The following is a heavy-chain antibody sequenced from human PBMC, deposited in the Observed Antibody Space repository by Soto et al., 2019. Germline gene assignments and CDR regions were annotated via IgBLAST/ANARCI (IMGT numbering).Heavy chain of an antibody. CDR3: ATTPGGRLLWFGELIPAFDP. D-gene: IGHD3-10*01. Sequence: QVHLHQWGAGLLKPSETLSLTCAVYGGSFGSYYWSWIHQPPGKGLEWIGEISHSGSTNYNPSLKSRVTISVDTSKNQFSLKLSSVTAADTAMYYCATTPGGRLLWFGELIPAFDPWGQGTLVTVSS. CDR2: ISHSGST. CDR1: GGSFGSYY. J-gene: IGHJ5*02. V-gene: IGHV4-34*01.